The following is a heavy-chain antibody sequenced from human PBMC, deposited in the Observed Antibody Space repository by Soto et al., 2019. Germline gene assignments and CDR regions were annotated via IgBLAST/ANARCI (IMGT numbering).Heavy chain of an antibody. CDR2: INQDGSEK. CDR3: ARDGSTSWYSYDYHGMDV. J-gene: IGHJ6*02. V-gene: IGHV3-7*05. Sequence: VQLVESGGGLVQPGGSLRLSCGASGFTFRTYWLSWVRQVPGKGLEWVANINQDGSEKNYVDSVKGRFTITRDNAKNSLYLQMSSLRAEDTALYYCARDGSTSWYSYDYHGMDVWGQGTTVTVSS. D-gene: IGHD5-18*01. CDR1: GFTFRTYW.